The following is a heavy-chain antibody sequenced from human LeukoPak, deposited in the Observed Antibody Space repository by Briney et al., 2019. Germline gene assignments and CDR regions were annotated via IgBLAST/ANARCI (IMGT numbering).Heavy chain of an antibody. CDR2: IIPILGIA. Sequence: SVKVSCKASGGTFSSYANSWVRQAPGQGLEWMGRIIPILGIANYAQKFQGRVTITADKSTSTAYMELSSLRSEDTAVYYCARDRGTGLFDYWGQGTLVTVSS. D-gene: IGHD2-8*02. V-gene: IGHV1-69*04. CDR1: GGTFSSYA. J-gene: IGHJ4*02. CDR3: ARDRGTGLFDY.